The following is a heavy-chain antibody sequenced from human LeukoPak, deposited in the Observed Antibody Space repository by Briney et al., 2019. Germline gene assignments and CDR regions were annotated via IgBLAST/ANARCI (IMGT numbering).Heavy chain of an antibody. CDR2: ISDNGKAK. J-gene: IGHJ4*02. V-gene: IGHV3-48*03. D-gene: IGHD6-13*01. Sequence: PGRSLRLSCAASGFNFSNYEMNWVRQTPGKGLEWVSFISDNGKAKSYVDSVRGRFIISRDNAKTSLFLQMSSLRVEDTAVYYCARARIAAPLLDYWGPGTLVTVSS. CDR1: GFNFSNYE. CDR3: ARARIAAPLLDY.